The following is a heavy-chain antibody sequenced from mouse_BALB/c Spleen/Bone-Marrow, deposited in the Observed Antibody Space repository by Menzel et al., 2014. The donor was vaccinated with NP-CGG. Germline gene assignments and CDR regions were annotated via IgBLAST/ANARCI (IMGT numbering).Heavy chain of an antibody. CDR3: ARQGYYGRSDY. V-gene: IGHV4-1*02. CDR2: INPDSSTI. CDR1: GFDLSRYW. D-gene: IGHD1-1*01. Sequence: EVQGVESGGGLVQPGGSLKLSCAASGFDLSRYWMSWVRQAPGKGLKWIGEINPDSSTINYTPSLKDKFIISRDNAKNTLYLQMSKVRSEDTALYYCARQGYYGRSDYWGQGTTLTVSS. J-gene: IGHJ2*01.